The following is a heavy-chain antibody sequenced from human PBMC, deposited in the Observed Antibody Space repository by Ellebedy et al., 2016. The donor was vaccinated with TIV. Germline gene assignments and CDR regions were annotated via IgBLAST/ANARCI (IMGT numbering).Heavy chain of an antibody. J-gene: IGHJ4*02. V-gene: IGHV3-11*01. CDR2: ISYSGDLM. CDR3: ARLGVIAAAGASDY. D-gene: IGHD6-13*01. CDR1: GVTFSGYY. Sequence: PGGSLRLSCAASGVTFSGYYMSGFRQAPGKGPEWVSYISYSGDLMYYADSVKGRFTTSRDNAENSLYLQMNSLRAEDTAVYFCARLGVIAAAGASDYWGQGTLVIVSS.